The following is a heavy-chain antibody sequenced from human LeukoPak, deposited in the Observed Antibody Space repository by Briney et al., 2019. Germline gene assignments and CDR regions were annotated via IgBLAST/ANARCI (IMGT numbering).Heavy chain of an antibody. Sequence: PGGSLRLSCAASGFTVSSKYMSWVRQAPGKGLEWVSVIYSGSTTFYADSVKGRFSISRDNSKNTLYLQMNRLRAEDTAVYYCATLRGYCSSNSCYPLGYWGQGTLVTVSS. CDR1: GFTVSSKY. CDR3: ATLRGYCSSNSCYPLGY. J-gene: IGHJ4*02. V-gene: IGHV3-53*01. CDR2: IYSGSTT. D-gene: IGHD2-2*01.